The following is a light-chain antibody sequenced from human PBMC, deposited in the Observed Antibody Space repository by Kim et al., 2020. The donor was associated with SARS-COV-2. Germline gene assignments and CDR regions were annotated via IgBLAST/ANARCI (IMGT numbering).Light chain of an antibody. CDR1: QSVGSGY. CDR3: QQYGTSPIT. V-gene: IGKV3-20*01. J-gene: IGKJ3*01. Sequence: DIVLTQSPGTLSLSPGERATHSCRASQSVGSGYLAWYQQKPGQAPRLLIYGTSDRATGIPDRFSGSESGTDFTLTITRLEPEEFAVHYCQQYGTSPITFGPGTKVDIK. CDR2: GTS.